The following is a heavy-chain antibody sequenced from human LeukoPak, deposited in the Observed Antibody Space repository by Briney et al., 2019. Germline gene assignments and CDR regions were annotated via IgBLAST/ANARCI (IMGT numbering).Heavy chain of an antibody. CDR1: GYGFTSYW. J-gene: IGHJ4*02. D-gene: IGHD2-2*02. CDR3: ARQVVPAAIIDY. Sequence: GESLKISCKGSGYGFTSYWIGWVRQMPGKGLEWMGIIYPGDSDTRYSPSFQGQVTISADKSIGTAYLQCSSLMASDTAMYYCARQVVPAAIIDYWGQGTLVTVSS. CDR2: IYPGDSDT. V-gene: IGHV5-51*01.